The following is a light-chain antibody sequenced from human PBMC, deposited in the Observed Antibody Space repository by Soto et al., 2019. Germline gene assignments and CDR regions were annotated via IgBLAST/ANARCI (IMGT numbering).Light chain of an antibody. V-gene: IGLV2-11*01. J-gene: IGLJ3*02. Sequence: QSVLTQPRSVSGSPGQSVTISCTGTSSDVGDYNYVSWYQQYPGKAPKLVIYDVSKRPSGVPDRSSGSKSGNTASLTISGLQAEDEADYYCCAFAGSYTFWVFGGGTQLTVL. CDR2: DVS. CDR1: SSDVGDYNY. CDR3: CAFAGSYTFWV.